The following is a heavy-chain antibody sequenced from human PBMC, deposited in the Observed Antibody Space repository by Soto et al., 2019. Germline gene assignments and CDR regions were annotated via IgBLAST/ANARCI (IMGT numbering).Heavy chain of an antibody. CDR3: ARSGNEGAVDY. CDR1: GDSVSSKSAA. D-gene: IGHD1-26*01. Sequence: PSQTLSLTCAISGDSVSSKSAAWNLIMQSPSRGLEWLGRSYYRSKWYNDYAVSVKSRITINPDTSKNQFSLQLNSVTPEDTAVYYCARSGNEGAVDYWGQGTLVTVSS. V-gene: IGHV6-1*01. J-gene: IGHJ4*02. CDR2: SYYRSKWYN.